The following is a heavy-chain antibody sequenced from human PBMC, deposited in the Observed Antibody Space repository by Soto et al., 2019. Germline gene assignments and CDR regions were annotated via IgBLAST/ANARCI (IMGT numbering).Heavy chain of an antibody. CDR1: GFTFRSHA. V-gene: IGHV3-23*01. D-gene: IGHD2-15*01. CDR3: AKEVVPTALYGMDV. Sequence: PGGSLRLSCAASGFTFRSHAMNWVRQAPGKGLEWVSGTTASGGRTYYADSVKGRFTISRDNSKNTLSLQMNSLRVEDTAVYYCAKEVVPTALYGMDVWGQGTTVTVSS. CDR2: TTASGGRT. J-gene: IGHJ6*02.